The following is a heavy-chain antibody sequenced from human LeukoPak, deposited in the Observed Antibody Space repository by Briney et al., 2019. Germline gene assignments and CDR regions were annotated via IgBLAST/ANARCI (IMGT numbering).Heavy chain of an antibody. CDR1: GYTFTSNY. CDR2: IYPRDGST. CDR3: ATARYSGSYPDDY. D-gene: IGHD1-26*01. V-gene: IGHV1-46*01. Sequence: ASVKVSCKASGYTFTSNYIHWVRQAPGQGLEWMGMIYPRDGSTSYAQKFQGRVTMTEDTSTDTAYMELSSLRSEDTAVYYCATARYSGSYPDDYWGQGTLVTVSS. J-gene: IGHJ4*02.